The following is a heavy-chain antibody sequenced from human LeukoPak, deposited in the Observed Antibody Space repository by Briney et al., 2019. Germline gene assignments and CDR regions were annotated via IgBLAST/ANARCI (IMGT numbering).Heavy chain of an antibody. D-gene: IGHD3-10*01. CDR3: TREVVSNVLRGVFDS. CDR2: IYSSGIT. V-gene: IGHV4-4*07. CDR1: GVSNNTSS. J-gene: IGHJ4*02. Sequence: SETLSLTCSFSGVSNNTSSWTWIRQPAGKGLEWVGRIYSSGITNYNPSLESRLTMSMDTSKNQFSLKLSSLTAADTAMYYCTREVVSNVLRGVFDSWGRGTLVTVSS.